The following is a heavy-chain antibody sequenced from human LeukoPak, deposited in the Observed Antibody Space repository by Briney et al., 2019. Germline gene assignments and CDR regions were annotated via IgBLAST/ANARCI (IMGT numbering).Heavy chain of an antibody. CDR2: ISSGSTI. V-gene: IGHV3-11*04. Sequence: GGSLRLSCAASGFTFSDYYMSWIRQAPGKGLEWVSYISSGSTIYYADSVKGRFTISRDNAKNSLYLQMNSLRAEDTAVYYCARDYSSSWYYFDYWGQGTLVTVSS. D-gene: IGHD6-13*01. J-gene: IGHJ4*02. CDR1: GFTFSDYY. CDR3: ARDYSSSWYYFDY.